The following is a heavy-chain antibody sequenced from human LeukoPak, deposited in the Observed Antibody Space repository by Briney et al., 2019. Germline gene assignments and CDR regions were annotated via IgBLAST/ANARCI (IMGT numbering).Heavy chain of an antibody. CDR3: ARDTFIVPMVYAIPEDAFDI. CDR2: INHSGST. D-gene: IGHD2-8*01. J-gene: IGHJ3*02. Sequence: SETLSLTCAVYGGSFSGYYWSWIRRPPGKGLEWIGEINHSGSTNYNPSLKSRVTISVDTSKNQFSLKLSSVTAADTAVYYCARDTFIVPMVYAIPEDAFDIWGQGTMVTVSS. V-gene: IGHV4-34*01. CDR1: GGSFSGYY.